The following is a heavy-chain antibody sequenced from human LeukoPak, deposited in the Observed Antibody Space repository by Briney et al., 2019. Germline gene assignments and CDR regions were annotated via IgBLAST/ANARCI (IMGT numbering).Heavy chain of an antibody. D-gene: IGHD1-26*01. CDR2: IYYDGSNQ. J-gene: IGHJ4*02. CDR1: GLRFRNYG. Sequence: GGSLRLSCVVSGLRFRNYGMHWVRQAPGKGLEWVAVIYYDGSNQYYADSVKGRFTVSRDNAKNTLYLLMDSLRAEDTAVYYCATDRNSGKYYDYWGQGTLVTVSS. CDR3: ATDRNSGKYYDY. V-gene: IGHV3-33*01.